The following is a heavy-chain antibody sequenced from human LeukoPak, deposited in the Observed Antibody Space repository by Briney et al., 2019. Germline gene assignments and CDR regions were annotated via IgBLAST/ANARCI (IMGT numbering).Heavy chain of an antibody. V-gene: IGHV3-30*18. CDR1: GFTFSSYG. CDR3: AKDLRITLSGAFDI. CDR2: ISFDGSNK. D-gene: IGHD3-22*01. Sequence: GGSLRLSCAASGFTFSSYGLHWVRQAPGKGLEWVAVISFDGSNKYYAGSVKGRFTISRDNSKNTLYLQMNSLRAEDTAVYYCAKDLRITLSGAFDIWGQGTMVTVSS. J-gene: IGHJ3*02.